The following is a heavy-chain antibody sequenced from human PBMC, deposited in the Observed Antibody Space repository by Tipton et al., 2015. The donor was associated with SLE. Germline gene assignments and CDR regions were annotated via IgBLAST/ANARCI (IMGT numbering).Heavy chain of an antibody. D-gene: IGHD3-22*01. J-gene: IGHJ3*02. Sequence: GSLRLSCAASGFTFSSYSMNWVRQAPGKGLEWVSSISSSSSYIYYADSVKGRFTISRDNAKNSLYLQMNSLRAEDTAVYYCARDRSDSSGYYTFDIWGQGTMVTVSS. V-gene: IGHV3-21*01. CDR3: ARDRSDSSGYYTFDI. CDR1: GFTFSSYS. CDR2: ISSSSSYI.